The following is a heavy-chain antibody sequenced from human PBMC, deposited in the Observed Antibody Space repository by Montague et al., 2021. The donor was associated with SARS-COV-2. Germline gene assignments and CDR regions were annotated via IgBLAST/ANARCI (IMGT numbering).Heavy chain of an antibody. Sequence: SETLSLTCAVYGGSFIGYYWRWSRQPPAKGQERLGVVSHSGSTNYNPSLTSRVTISVDTSKGQFSLKVSSVTAADTAAYFCARAPDYDILTGDLTEGFDFWGQGTLVTVSS. V-gene: IGHV4-34*01. J-gene: IGHJ4*02. D-gene: IGHD3-9*01. CDR1: GGSFIGYY. CDR3: ARAPDYDILTGDLTEGFDF. CDR2: VSHSGST.